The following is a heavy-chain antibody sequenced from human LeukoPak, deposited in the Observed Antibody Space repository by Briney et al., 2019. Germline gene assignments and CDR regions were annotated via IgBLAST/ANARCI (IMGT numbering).Heavy chain of an antibody. D-gene: IGHD3-22*01. CDR2: MSPDSGDT. CDR3: ARVSRYDRPF. V-gene: IGHV1-8*03. CDR1: GYTFTDYY. Sequence: ASVKVSCKASGYTFTDYYINWVRQAPGQGLEWMGWMSPDSGDTGYAHKFQGRVTITRNTSITTAYMELRSLTFEDTAVYYCARVSRYDRPFWGQGTMVTVSS. J-gene: IGHJ3*01.